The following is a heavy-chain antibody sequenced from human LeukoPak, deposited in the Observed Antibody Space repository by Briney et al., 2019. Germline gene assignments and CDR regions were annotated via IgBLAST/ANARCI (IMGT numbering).Heavy chain of an antibody. CDR2: IIPIFGTA. D-gene: IGHD4-17*01. CDR3: ARVAGGDYNDAFDI. V-gene: IGHV1-69*06. J-gene: IGHJ3*02. Sequence: SVKVSCKASGYTFTSYYMHWVRQAPGQGLEWMGGIIPIFGTANYAQKFQGRVTITADKSTSTAYMELSSLRSEDTAVYYCARVAGGDYNDAFDIWGQGTMVTVSS. CDR1: GYTFTSYY.